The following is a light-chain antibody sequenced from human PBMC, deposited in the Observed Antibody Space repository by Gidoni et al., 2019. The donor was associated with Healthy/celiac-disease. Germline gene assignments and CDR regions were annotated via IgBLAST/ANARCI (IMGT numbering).Light chain of an antibody. J-gene: IGKJ1*01. CDR1: QSVSSN. Sequence: EIVMTHSPAPLSVSPGERATLSGSASQSVSSNLAWYQQNPGQAPRLLIYGASTRATGIPARFSGSGSGTEFTLSISRLQSEDFAVYYCQQYNNGWTFGQGTKVEIK. V-gene: IGKV3-15*01. CDR2: GAS. CDR3: QQYNNGWT.